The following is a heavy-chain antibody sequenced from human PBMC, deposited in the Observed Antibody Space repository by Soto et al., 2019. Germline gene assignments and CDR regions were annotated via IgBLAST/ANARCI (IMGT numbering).Heavy chain of an antibody. D-gene: IGHD5-18*01. Sequence: SETLSLTCAVSGGSISSGGYYWSWIRQPPGKGLEWIGHIYYSGSTNYNPSLKSRVTISVDTSKNQFSLKLSSVTAADTAVYYCARPLYSYGPMDVWGQGTTVTVSS. CDR1: GGSISSGGYY. V-gene: IGHV4-61*08. J-gene: IGHJ6*02. CDR2: IYYSGST. CDR3: ARPLYSYGPMDV.